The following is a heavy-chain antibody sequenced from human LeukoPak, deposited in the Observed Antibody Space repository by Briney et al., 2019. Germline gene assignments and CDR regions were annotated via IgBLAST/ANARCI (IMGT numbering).Heavy chain of an antibody. CDR1: GFTFSSYA. J-gene: IGHJ4*02. D-gene: IGHD6-19*01. V-gene: IGHV3-30-3*01. Sequence: GRSLRLSCAASGFTFSSYAMHWVRQAPGKGLEWVAVISYDGSNKYYADSVKGRFTISRDNSKNTLYLQMNSLRAEDTAVYYCARVGSMGYSSGWYDYWGQGTLVTGSS. CDR2: ISYDGSNK. CDR3: ARVGSMGYSSGWYDY.